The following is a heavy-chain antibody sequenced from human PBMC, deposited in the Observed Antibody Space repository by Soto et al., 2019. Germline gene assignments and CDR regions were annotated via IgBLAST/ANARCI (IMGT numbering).Heavy chain of an antibody. CDR1: GGSIGSGGYW. J-gene: IGHJ4*02. Sequence: SETLSLTCTVSGGSIGSGGYWWSWIRQHPGRGLEWIGFVSYTGNTQYNPSLKSRVNISVDTSTNQFSLKLSSVTAADTAVYYCARSSGYSSSRFDYWGQGILVTVSS. CDR2: VSYTGNT. D-gene: IGHD6-13*01. CDR3: ARSSGYSSSRFDY. V-gene: IGHV4-31*03.